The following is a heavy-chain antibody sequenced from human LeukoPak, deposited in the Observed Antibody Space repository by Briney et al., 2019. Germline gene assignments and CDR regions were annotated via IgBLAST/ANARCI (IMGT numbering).Heavy chain of an antibody. CDR1: GGSMSSSVQY. D-gene: IGHD2-21*02. V-gene: IGHV4-39*01. Sequence: PSETLSLICTVSGGSMSSSVQYWGWIRQSPVKGLEWIGSIYYSGSTYYNPSLKSRVTISVDTSKNQFFLELTSVTAADTAIYYCARNMTAISRLDVFDIWGPGTMVTVS. CDR3: ARNMTAISRLDVFDI. CDR2: IYYSGST. J-gene: IGHJ3*02.